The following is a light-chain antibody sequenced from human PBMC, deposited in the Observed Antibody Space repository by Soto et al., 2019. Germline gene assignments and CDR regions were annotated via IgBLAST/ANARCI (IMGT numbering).Light chain of an antibody. CDR3: LIHYGGARV. Sequence: QAVVTQEPSLTVSPGGTVTLTCASSTGTVTSNHYPNWFQQKPGQAPRALIYSASKKHSWTPARVSGSLIGGKAALKLSSVQPEDEADYYCLIHYGGARVFGTGTKLTVL. J-gene: IGLJ1*01. CDR2: SAS. V-gene: IGLV7-43*01. CDR1: TGTVTSNHY.